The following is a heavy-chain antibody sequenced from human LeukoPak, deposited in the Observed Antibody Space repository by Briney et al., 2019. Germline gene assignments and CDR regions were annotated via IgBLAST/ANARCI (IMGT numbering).Heavy chain of an antibody. CDR1: GGSFSGYY. D-gene: IGHD3-22*01. Sequence: SETLSLTCAVYGGSFSGYYWSWIRQPPGKGLEWIGEINHSGSTNYNPSLKSRVTISVDTSKNQFSLKLSSVTAADTAVYYCARAARDSSGYVHGYTSWGQGTLVTVSS. CDR3: ARAARDSSGYVHGYTS. CDR2: INHSGST. V-gene: IGHV4-34*01. J-gene: IGHJ5*02.